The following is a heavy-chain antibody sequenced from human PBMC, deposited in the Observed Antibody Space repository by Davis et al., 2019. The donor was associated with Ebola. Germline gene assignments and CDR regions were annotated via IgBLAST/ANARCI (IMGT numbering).Heavy chain of an antibody. CDR1: GGSFSNYY. V-gene: IGHV4-34*01. CDR3: ARAVITGGQ. D-gene: IGHD3-16*01. Sequence: MPSETLSLTCGVFGGSFSNYYWSWIRQPPGKGLEWIGEINHTGSTNYNPSLKSRVTTSVDTSKNQFSLKLNSVTAADTAIYYCARAVITGGQWGQGTLVTVSS. CDR2: INHTGST. J-gene: IGHJ4*02.